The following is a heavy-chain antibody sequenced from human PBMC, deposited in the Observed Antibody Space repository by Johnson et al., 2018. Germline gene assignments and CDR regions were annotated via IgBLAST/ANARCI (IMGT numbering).Heavy chain of an antibody. J-gene: IGHJ3*01. Sequence: QVQLQQLGAGLLKPSETLSLTCAVFGGSFSAYDWSWIRQPPGKGLEWIGEIDHSGSTLFNPSLKSRVTMSVDTSKNQFSLTRRSVTAADTAVYYCASFGSRTAFAFWGQGTMVTVSS. CDR1: GGSFSAYD. CDR3: ASFGSRTAFAF. D-gene: IGHD3-10*01. CDR2: IDHSGST. V-gene: IGHV4-34*01.